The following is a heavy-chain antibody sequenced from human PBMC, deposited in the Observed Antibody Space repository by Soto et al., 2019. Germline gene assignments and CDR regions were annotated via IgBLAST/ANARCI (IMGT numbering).Heavy chain of an antibody. CDR1: GGSISSSSHY. D-gene: IGHD3-10*01. J-gene: IGHJ4*02. Sequence: LSLTCTVSGGSISSSSHYWGWIRQPPGKGLEWIGSIYYSGSIYYNPSLKSRVTISVDTSKNQFSLKLSSVTATDTAVYYCARHVAYSYGSGSYSTEHWGQGTLVTVSS. CDR2: IYYSGSI. CDR3: ARHVAYSYGSGSYSTEH. V-gene: IGHV4-39*01.